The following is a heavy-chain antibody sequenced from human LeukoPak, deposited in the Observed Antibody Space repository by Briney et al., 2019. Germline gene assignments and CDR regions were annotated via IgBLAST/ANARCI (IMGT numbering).Heavy chain of an antibody. Sequence: GSSVKVSCKASGGTFSSYAISWVRQAPGQGLGWMGRIIPILGIANYAQKFQGRVTITADKSTSTAYMELSSLRSEDTAVYYCARVWVDYGSGSYYRRDYYYGMDVWGQGTTVTVSS. CDR2: IIPILGIA. D-gene: IGHD3-10*01. CDR3: ARVWVDYGSGSYYRRDYYYGMDV. CDR1: GGTFSSYA. J-gene: IGHJ6*02. V-gene: IGHV1-69*04.